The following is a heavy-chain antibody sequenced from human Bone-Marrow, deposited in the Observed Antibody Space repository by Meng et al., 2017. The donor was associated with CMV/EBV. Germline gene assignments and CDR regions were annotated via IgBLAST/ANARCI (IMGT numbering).Heavy chain of an antibody. CDR3: ARGDIAARRTIYYYMTDI. J-gene: IGHJ6*02. D-gene: IGHD6-6*01. CDR2: FIPMFATT. V-gene: IGHV1-69*05. Sequence: SVKVSCKASGGTFSNLAISWVRQAPGQGLEWMGGFIPMFATTNYAQKFQGRVTITTDESTRSVYMELGSLRSEDTAVYYCARGDIAARRTIYYYMTDIWGQGTTVTVSS. CDR1: GGTFSNLA.